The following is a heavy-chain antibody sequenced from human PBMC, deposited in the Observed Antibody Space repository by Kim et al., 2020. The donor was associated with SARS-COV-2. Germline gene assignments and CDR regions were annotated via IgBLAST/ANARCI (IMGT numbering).Heavy chain of an antibody. D-gene: IGHD6-13*01. CDR3: AKDLFAAAGMLVAFDS. V-gene: IGHV3-23*01. Sequence: DSVKGRSTISSDTSNNILYLQMNSLRAEDTAVYYCAKDLFAAAGMLVAFDSWGQGTLVTVSS. J-gene: IGHJ4*02.